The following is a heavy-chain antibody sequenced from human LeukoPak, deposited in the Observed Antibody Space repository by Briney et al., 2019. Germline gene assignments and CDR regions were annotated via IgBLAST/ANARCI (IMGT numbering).Heavy chain of an antibody. Sequence: ASVKVSCKASGYTFTGYYMHWVRQAPGQGLEWMGWINPNSGGTNYAQKFQGRVTMTRDTSISTAYMELGRLRSDDTAVYYCARGAVAGTSFDYWGQGTLVTVSS. D-gene: IGHD6-19*01. J-gene: IGHJ4*02. CDR3: ARGAVAGTSFDY. CDR2: INPNSGGT. CDR1: GYTFTGYY. V-gene: IGHV1-2*02.